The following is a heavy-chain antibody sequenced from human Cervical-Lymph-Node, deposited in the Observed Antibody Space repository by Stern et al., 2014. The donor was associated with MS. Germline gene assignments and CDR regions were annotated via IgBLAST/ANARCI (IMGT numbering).Heavy chain of an antibody. V-gene: IGHV1-69*01. Sequence: VQLVESGAEVKKPGSSVKVSCKASGGTFSSYAISWVRQAPGQGLEWMGGIIPIFGTANYAQKCQGRVTITADESTSTAYMELSSLRSEDTAVYYCARTRYYDSSGWPLFDYWGQGTLVTVSS. J-gene: IGHJ4*02. CDR1: GGTFSSYA. CDR3: ARTRYYDSSGWPLFDY. D-gene: IGHD3-22*01. CDR2: IIPIFGTA.